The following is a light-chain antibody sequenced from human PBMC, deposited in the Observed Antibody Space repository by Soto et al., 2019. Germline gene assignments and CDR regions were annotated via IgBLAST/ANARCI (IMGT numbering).Light chain of an antibody. CDR2: AAS. Sequence: DIQMTQSPSSVSASVGDRVTITCRASQGISSWLAWYQQKPGKAPKLLVYAASTWETEVPSRFSGSGSGTAFTLTISSLQPEDFATYYCQQSNSFPFTFGQGTRLETK. CDR1: QGISSW. V-gene: IGKV1-12*02. CDR3: QQSNSFPFT. J-gene: IGKJ5*01.